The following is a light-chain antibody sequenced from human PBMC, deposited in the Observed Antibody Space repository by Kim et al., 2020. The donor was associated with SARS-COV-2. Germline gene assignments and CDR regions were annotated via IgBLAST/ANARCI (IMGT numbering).Light chain of an antibody. Sequence: ELTQPPSASGTPGQRVTISCSGSSPNIVRNSVYWYQQLPGTAPKLLIYRSNQRPSGVPDRFSGSKSGTSASLAISGLRSGDEADYYCAAWDDWLGVVFGAGTQLSVL. CDR3: AAWDDWLGVV. J-gene: IGLJ2*01. V-gene: IGLV1-47*01. CDR1: SPNIVRNS. CDR2: RSN.